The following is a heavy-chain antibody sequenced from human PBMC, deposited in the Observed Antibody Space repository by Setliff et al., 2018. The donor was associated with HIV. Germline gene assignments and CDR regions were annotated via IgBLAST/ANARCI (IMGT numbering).Heavy chain of an antibody. CDR2: IYYSGST. Sequence: SETLSLTCSVSGDSISSSSYYWGWIRQLPGKGLEWIGSIYYSGSTYYNPSLNSRVTISVDASKNQFSLKLSSVTAADTAVYYCARESPSSSWFYFDFWGQGTLVTVSS. J-gene: IGHJ4*02. V-gene: IGHV4-39*02. CDR3: ARESPSSSWFYFDF. CDR1: GDSISSSSYY. D-gene: IGHD6-13*01.